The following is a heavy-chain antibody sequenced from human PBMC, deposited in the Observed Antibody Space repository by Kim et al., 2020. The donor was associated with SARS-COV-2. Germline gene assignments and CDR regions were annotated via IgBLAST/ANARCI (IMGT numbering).Heavy chain of an antibody. V-gene: IGHV4-31*03. CDR1: GGSISSGGYY. Sequence: SETLSLTCTVSGGSISSGGYYWSWIRQHPGKGLEWIGYIYYSGSTYYNPSLKSRVTISVDTSKNQFSLKLSSVTAADTAVYYCARAPRGGVITFGGVISGGFDYWSQGTLVTVSS. D-gene: IGHD3-16*02. CDR2: IYYSGST. J-gene: IGHJ4*02. CDR3: ARAPRGGVITFGGVISGGFDY.